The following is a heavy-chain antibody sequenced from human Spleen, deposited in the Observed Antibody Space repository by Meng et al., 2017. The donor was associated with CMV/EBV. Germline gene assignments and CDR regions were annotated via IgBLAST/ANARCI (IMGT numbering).Heavy chain of an antibody. CDR2: IYSGGST. CDR1: GFTFSSYA. V-gene: IGHV3-66*02. Sequence: GVLKISCAASGFTFSSYAMSWVRQAPGKGLEWVSVIYSGGSTFYADSVKGRFTISRDNSKNTLYLQMNSLRAEDTAVYYCAKWGPSSGWYAPDSWGQGMLVTVSS. CDR3: AKWGPSSGWYAPDS. J-gene: IGHJ4*02. D-gene: IGHD6-19*01.